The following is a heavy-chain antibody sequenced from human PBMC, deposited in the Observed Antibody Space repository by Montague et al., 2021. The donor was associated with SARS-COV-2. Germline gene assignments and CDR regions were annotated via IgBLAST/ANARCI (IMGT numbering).Heavy chain of an antibody. Sequence: SETLSLTCTVSGDSISSGYFYWGWIRQPPGKGLEWVGTIHYSGITYYNPSLKIRVTISVDTSRNQFSLKLSSVTAADTAIYYCARYLAISGPAAVSDYWGQGTLVTVSS. CDR2: IHYSGIT. J-gene: IGHJ4*02. D-gene: IGHD2-2*01. CDR1: GDSISSGYFY. CDR3: ARYLAISGPAAVSDY. V-gene: IGHV4-39*01.